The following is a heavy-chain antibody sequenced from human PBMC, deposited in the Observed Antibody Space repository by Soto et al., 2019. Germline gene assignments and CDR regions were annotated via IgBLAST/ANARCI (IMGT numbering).Heavy chain of an antibody. CDR3: AKDQWNLLWFGELLPSGGHDAFDI. CDR2: ISGSGGST. V-gene: IGHV3-23*01. D-gene: IGHD3-10*01. Sequence: EVQLLESGGGLVQPGGSLRLSCAASGFTFSSYAMSWVRQAPGKGLEWVSAISGSGGSTYYADSVKGRFTISRDNSKNTLYLQMNSLRAEDTAVYYCAKDQWNLLWFGELLPSGGHDAFDIWGQGTMVTVSS. J-gene: IGHJ3*02. CDR1: GFTFSSYA.